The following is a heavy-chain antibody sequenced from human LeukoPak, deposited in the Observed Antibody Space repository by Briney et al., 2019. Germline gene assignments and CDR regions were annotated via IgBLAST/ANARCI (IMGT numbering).Heavy chain of an antibody. CDR1: GFTLSSYW. CDR2: IKQDGSET. D-gene: IGHD5-24*01. V-gene: IGHV3-7*01. CDR3: ARNTDRDAYMAS. Sequence: PGGSLRLPCEVTGFTLSSYWMSWVRQAPGKGLEWVANIKQDGSETHYEDSVKGRFTISRDNAKSSLYLQLNSLRAEDTAVYYCARNTDRDAYMASWGQGTLVTVSS. J-gene: IGHJ5*02.